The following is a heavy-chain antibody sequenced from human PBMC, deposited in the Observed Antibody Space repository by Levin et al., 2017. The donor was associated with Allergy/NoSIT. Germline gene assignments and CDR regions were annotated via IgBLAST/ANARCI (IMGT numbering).Heavy chain of an antibody. V-gene: IGHV2-70*04. CDR1: GFSLSTSGMR. D-gene: IGHD4-17*01. Sequence: TLSLTCTFSGFSLSTSGMRVSWIRHPPGTALEWLARIDWDDDKFYSTSLKTRLTISKDTSKNQVVLTMTNMDPVDTATYYCALTTVTTSDYAFDIWGQGTMVTVSS. J-gene: IGHJ3*02. CDR2: IDWDDDK. CDR3: ALTTVTTSDYAFDI.